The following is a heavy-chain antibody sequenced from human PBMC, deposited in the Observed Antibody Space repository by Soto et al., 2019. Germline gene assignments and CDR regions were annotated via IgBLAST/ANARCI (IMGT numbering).Heavy chain of an antibody. CDR2: IYPGDSDT. Sequence: GESLKISCKASGHSFTTYWIGWVRQMPGKGLEWMGIIYPGDSDTRYSPSFQGQVTISADKSISTAYLQWSSLKASDTAMYYCAGGGVRGVITRTRDYYGMDVWGQGTTVTVSS. CDR3: AGGGVRGVITRTRDYYGMDV. J-gene: IGHJ6*02. V-gene: IGHV5-51*01. D-gene: IGHD3-10*01. CDR1: GHSFTTYW.